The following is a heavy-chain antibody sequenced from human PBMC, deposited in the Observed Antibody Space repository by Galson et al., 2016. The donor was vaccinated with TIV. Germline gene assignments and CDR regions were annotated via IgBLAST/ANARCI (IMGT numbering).Heavy chain of an antibody. CDR1: GDSVSSNSGA. V-gene: IGHV6-1*01. J-gene: IGHJ3*02. D-gene: IGHD1-26*01. CDR2: TYHNSKGFK. CDR3: ARFTWDLRAFEI. Sequence: CAISGDSVSSNSGAWNWLRQSPSRGLEWLGRTYHNSKGFKDYATSVKSRIIIISDTSKNQVSLQINSVTPEDTAVDYCARFTWDLRAFEIWGQGTMVTVSS.